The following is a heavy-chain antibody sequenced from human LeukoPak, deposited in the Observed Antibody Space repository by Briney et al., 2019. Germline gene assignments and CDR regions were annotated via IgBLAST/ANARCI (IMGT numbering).Heavy chain of an antibody. J-gene: IGHJ5*02. V-gene: IGHV4-39*01. CDR3: ARHEYSGSYYGLSWFDP. Sequence: SETLSLTCTVSGGSISSSGYYWGWIRQPPGKGLEWMASIYYSGSTYYNPSLKSRVTISVDTSKNQLSLKLSSLTATDTAVYYCARHEYSGSYYGLSWFDPWGQGTLVTVSS. CDR2: IYYSGST. D-gene: IGHD1-26*01. CDR1: GGSISSSGYY.